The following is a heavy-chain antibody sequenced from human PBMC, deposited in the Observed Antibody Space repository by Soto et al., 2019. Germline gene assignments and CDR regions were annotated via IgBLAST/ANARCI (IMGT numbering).Heavy chain of an antibody. CDR3: AREEVSSGWYSVVPTYYYYGMDV. J-gene: IGHJ6*02. Sequence: GGSLRLSCAASGFTFSSYGMHWVRQAPGKGLEWVAVIWYDGSNKYYADSVKGRFTISRDNSKNTLYLQMNSLRAEDTAVYYCAREEVSSGWYSVVPTYYYYGMDVWGQGTTVTVSS. V-gene: IGHV3-33*01. CDR2: IWYDGSNK. D-gene: IGHD6-19*01. CDR1: GFTFSSYG.